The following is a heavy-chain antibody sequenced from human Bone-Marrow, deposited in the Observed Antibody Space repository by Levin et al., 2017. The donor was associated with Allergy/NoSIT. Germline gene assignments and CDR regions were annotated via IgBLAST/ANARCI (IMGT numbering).Heavy chain of an antibody. CDR1: FSPFPSSY. Sequence: SFPSSFSPFPSSYIPWMRQAPGQGLEWMGWIHPNSGGANYAQKFQDRVTMTLYTSLNIAYMELSRLTSDDTAVYYCARDAELGLYTGYFDYWGQGSLVTVSS. D-gene: IGHD2-2*02. V-gene: IGHV1-2*02. CDR3: ARDAELGLYTGYFDY. J-gene: IGHJ4*02. CDR2: IHPNSGGA.